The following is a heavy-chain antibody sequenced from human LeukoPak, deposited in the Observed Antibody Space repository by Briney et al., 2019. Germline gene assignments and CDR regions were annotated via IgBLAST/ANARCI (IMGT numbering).Heavy chain of an antibody. CDR2: ISTSSSYI. V-gene: IGHV3-21*01. Sequence: PGGTLRLSCAASGFTVSSNYMSWVRQAPGKGLEWVSSISTSSSYIYYADSVKGRFTISRDNAKNTLYLQMNSLRVDDTAVYYCARGASVVAGSDDAFDIWGQGTMVTVSS. D-gene: IGHD6-19*01. J-gene: IGHJ3*02. CDR1: GFTVSSNY. CDR3: ARGASVVAGSDDAFDI.